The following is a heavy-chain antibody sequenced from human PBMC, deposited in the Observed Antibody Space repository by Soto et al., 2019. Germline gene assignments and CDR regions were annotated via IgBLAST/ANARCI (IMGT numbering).Heavy chain of an antibody. CDR3: ARQAARNYFDY. CDR2: IDSRGRTI. D-gene: IGHD6-6*01. J-gene: IGHJ4*02. V-gene: IGHV3-11*01. CDR1: GFTFSDYY. Sequence: QVQLVESGGALVKPGGSQRLSCAASGFTFSDYYMSWIRQAPGKGLEWVSYIDSRGRTISYADSVKGRFTISRDDAKNSLYLQMNSLRAEDTAVYYCARQAARNYFDYWGQGTLVTVSS.